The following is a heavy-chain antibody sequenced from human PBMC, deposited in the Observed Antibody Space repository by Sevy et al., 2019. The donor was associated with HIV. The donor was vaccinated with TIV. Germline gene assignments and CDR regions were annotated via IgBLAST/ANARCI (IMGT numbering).Heavy chain of an antibody. CDR2: ITGGVDGT. CDR3: AAGDTSMVTDLDY. V-gene: IGHV3-23*01. J-gene: IGHJ4*02. Sequence: GGSLRLSCAASGFTVSTYAINWVRQAPGEGLEWVSAITGGVDGTYYADTVKARFTISSDNSKNVVYLQMNSLRAEDTAVYYCAAGDTSMVTDLDYWGQGTLVTVSS. CDR1: GFTVSTYA. D-gene: IGHD5-18*01.